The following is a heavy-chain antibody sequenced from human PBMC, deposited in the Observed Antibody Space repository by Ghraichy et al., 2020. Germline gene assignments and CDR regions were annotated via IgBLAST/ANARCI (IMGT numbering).Heavy chain of an antibody. Sequence: GESLNISCAASGFTFSDYWMHWVRQAPGKGLVWVSHISSDGNIIDYADSVKGRFTISRDNAKNTLYLLMNSLRAEDTAVYYCARVIAMDRGTPLDYWGQGTLVTVSS. CDR2: ISSDGNII. V-gene: IGHV3-74*01. D-gene: IGHD3-10*01. CDR3: ARVIAMDRGTPLDY. CDR1: GFTFSDYW. J-gene: IGHJ4*02.